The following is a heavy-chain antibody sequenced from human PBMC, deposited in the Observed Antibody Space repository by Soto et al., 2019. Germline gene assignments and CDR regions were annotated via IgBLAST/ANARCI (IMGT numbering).Heavy chain of an antibody. CDR2: ISGSGGST. D-gene: IGHD2-15*01. CDR1: GFTFSSYA. CDR3: AKDLGYCSGGSCYRDY. J-gene: IGHJ4*02. V-gene: IGHV3-23*01. Sequence: GGSLRLSCAASGFTFSSYAMSWVRQAPGKGLEWVSAISGSGGSTYYADSVKGRFTISRDNSKNTLYLQMNSLRAEDTAVYYCAKDLGYCSGGSCYRDYWGQGTLVTVSS.